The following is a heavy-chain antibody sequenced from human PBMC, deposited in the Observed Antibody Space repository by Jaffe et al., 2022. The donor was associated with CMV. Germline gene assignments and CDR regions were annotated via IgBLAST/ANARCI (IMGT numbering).Heavy chain of an antibody. J-gene: IGHJ6*02. D-gene: IGHD6-6*01. V-gene: IGHV4-34*01. CDR2: INHSGST. Sequence: QVQLQQWGAGLLKPSETLSLTCAVYGGSFSGYYWSWIRQPPGKGLEWIGEINHSGSTNYNPSLKSRVTISVDTSKNQFSLKLSSVTAADTAVYYCARERSIAAVMDVWGQGTTVTVSS. CDR3: ARERSIAAVMDV. CDR1: GGSFSGYY.